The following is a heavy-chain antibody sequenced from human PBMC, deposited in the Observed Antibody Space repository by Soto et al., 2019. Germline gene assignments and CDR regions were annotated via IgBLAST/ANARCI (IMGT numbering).Heavy chain of an antibody. CDR1: GYTFTSYG. V-gene: IGHV1-18*01. Sequence: QVQLVQSGAEVKKPGASVKVSCKASGYTFTSYGISWVRQAPGQGLEWMGWISAYNGNTNYAQKLQGRVTMTTDRCTSTAYMELRRRRRSEPGGPYCAREAPTGSIWGQGTMVTISA. D-gene: IGHD2-21*01. J-gene: IGHJ4*02. CDR2: ISAYNGNT. CDR3: AREAPTGSI.